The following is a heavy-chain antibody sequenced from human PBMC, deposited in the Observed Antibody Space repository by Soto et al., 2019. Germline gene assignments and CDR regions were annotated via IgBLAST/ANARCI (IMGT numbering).Heavy chain of an antibody. J-gene: IGHJ6*02. D-gene: IGHD5-18*01. CDR2: INPNSGGT. CDR3: ARDFEYSYGWGGMDV. V-gene: IGHV1-2*02. Sequence: QVQLVQSGAEVKKPGASVKVSCKASGYTFTGYYMHWVRQAPGQGLEWMGWINPNSGGTNYAQKFQGRVTMTRDTSISTAYMELRRLRSDDTAVYYCARDFEYSYGWGGMDVWGQGTTVTVSS. CDR1: GYTFTGYY.